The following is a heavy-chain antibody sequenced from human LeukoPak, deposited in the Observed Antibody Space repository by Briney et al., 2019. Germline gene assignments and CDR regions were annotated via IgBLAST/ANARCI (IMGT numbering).Heavy chain of an antibody. CDR3: ARDLRITVTTGSGYYYYYYMDV. Sequence: PSETLSLTCTVSGGSISSYYWSWIRQPAGKGLEWIGRIYTSGSTNYNPSLKSRVTMSVDTSKNQFSLKLSSVTAADTAVYYCARDLRITVTTGSGYYYYYYMDVWGKGSTVTVSS. CDR1: GGSISSYY. CDR2: IYTSGST. V-gene: IGHV4-4*07. D-gene: IGHD4-17*01. J-gene: IGHJ6*03.